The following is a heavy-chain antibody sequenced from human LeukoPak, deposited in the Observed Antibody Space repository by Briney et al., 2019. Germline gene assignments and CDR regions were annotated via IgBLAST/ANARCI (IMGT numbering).Heavy chain of an antibody. CDR1: GGSISSGSYY. CDR3: VRVVGYYGLPHDY. V-gene: IGHV4-61*02. J-gene: IGHJ4*02. CDR2: IYTSGNT. Sequence: PSQTLSLTCTVSGGSISSGSYYWSWIRQPTGKGLEWIGRIYTSGNTNYNPSLKSRVTISVDTSKNQFSLKLSSVTAADTAVYYCVRVVGYYGLPHDYWGQGTLVTVSS. D-gene: IGHD2-15*01.